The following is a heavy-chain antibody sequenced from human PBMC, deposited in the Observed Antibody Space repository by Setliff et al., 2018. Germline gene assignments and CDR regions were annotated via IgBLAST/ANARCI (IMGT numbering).Heavy chain of an antibody. Sequence: PGGSLRLSCAASGFTFSSLWMSWVRQAPGKGPEWVANINQGGGEQFYVDSVKGRFTISRDNAKNSLYLQMNSLRAEDTAVYYCARDVYDFRTGLADPWGQGTLVTVSS. CDR3: ARDVYDFRTGLADP. J-gene: IGHJ5*02. V-gene: IGHV3-7*01. D-gene: IGHD3-3*01. CDR2: INQGGGEQ. CDR1: GFTFSSLW.